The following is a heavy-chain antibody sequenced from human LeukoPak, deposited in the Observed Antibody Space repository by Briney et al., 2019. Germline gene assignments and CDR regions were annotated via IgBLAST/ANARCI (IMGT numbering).Heavy chain of an antibody. V-gene: IGHV3-15*01. CDR2: IRSEADGGTL. Sequence: TGGSLRLSCAASEFSLINAWMSWVRQAPGKGLKWVGRIRSEADGGTLDYAALVKGRFTISRDASKNTLYLQMNSLKTEDTAVYYCTTVIMGTPKDDYWGQGTLVTVSS. J-gene: IGHJ4*02. D-gene: IGHD4-23*01. CDR1: EFSLINAW. CDR3: TTVIMGTPKDDY.